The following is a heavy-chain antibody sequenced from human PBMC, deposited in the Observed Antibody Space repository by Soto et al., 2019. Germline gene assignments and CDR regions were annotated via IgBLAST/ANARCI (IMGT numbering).Heavy chain of an antibody. CDR1: GFTFSSHG. CDR2: IWYDGTTK. CDR3: ARDPCTYSSGGNTIDY. J-gene: IGHJ4*02. V-gene: IGHV3-33*01. Sequence: GGSLRLSCSASGFTFSSHGMHWVRQAPGKGLEWVAVIWYDGTTKYYADSVKGRFTVSRDNAKNTLFLYISSLRAEDTAVYYCARDPCTYSSGGNTIDYWGQGTLVTVSS. D-gene: IGHD2-15*01.